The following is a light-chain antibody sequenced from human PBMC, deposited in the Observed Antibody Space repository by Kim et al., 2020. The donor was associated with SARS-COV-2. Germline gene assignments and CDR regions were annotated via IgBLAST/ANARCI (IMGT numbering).Light chain of an antibody. Sequence: KPVTISCTRSSGGIASNYVQWYQQRPGSAPTTVIYEDNQRPSGVPDRFSGSIDSSSNSASLTISGLKTEDEADYYCQSYDSSSHWVFGGGTQLTVL. CDR2: EDN. V-gene: IGLV6-57*03. CDR1: SGGIASNY. CDR3: QSYDSSSHWV. J-gene: IGLJ3*02.